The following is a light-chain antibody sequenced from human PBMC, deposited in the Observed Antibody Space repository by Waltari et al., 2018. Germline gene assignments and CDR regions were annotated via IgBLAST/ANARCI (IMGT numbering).Light chain of an antibody. Sequence: SSELTQDPAVSVALGQTVRITCQGDSLRTYSVSWFHQKPGQAPALVIYGKNNRPSGIPDRFSASSSGSTASLTIIGTQAEDEADYYCHSRDSSGDVLIGGGTKLTVV. CDR3: HSRDSSGDVL. CDR2: GKN. CDR1: SLRTYS. V-gene: IGLV3-19*01. J-gene: IGLJ2*01.